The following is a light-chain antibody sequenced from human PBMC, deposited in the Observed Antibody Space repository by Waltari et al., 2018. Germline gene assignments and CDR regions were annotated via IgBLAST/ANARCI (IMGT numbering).Light chain of an antibody. Sequence: QSALTQPPSASGSPGQSVTISCTGTSSDVGNYNHVSWYQQHPGKAPKLIIYEVSNRPPGVPARFSGSKSGTTASLTVSGLQTEDEADYYCISYAGTNIHYVFGTGTKVTVL. J-gene: IGLJ1*01. V-gene: IGLV2-8*01. CDR3: ISYAGTNIHYV. CDR1: SSDVGNYNH. CDR2: EVS.